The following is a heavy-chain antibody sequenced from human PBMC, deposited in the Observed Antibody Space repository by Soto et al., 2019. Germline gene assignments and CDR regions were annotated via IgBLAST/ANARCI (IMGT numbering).Heavy chain of an antibody. J-gene: IGHJ3*02. V-gene: IGHV1-8*02. CDR2: MNPNSGNT. Sequence: GASVKVSCKASGYTFTSYYMHWVRQAPGQGLEWMGRMNPNSGNTSYAQKFQGRVTMTRNTSISTAYMELSSLRSEDTAVYYCARGSPDAFDIWGQGTMVTVSS. CDR1: GYTFTSYY. CDR3: ARGSPDAFDI.